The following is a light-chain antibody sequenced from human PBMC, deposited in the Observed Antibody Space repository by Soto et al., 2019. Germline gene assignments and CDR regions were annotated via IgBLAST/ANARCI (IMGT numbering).Light chain of an antibody. V-gene: IGKV3-15*01. Sequence: EIVVTQSPATLSVSPGERVTLSCRASQSVSSSLAWYQQRPGQAPRLLIYDTSTRAAGIAARFSGSGSGTEFNLTISSLQSEDSAVYCCQQYVHWPPGAFGQGTTAEIK. CDR1: QSVSSS. CDR3: QQYVHWPPGA. CDR2: DTS. J-gene: IGKJ1*01.